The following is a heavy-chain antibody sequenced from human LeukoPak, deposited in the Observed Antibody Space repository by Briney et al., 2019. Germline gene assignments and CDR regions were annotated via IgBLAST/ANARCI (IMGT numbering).Heavy chain of an antibody. V-gene: IGHV4-34*01. Sequence: SETLSLTCAVYGGSFSGYYWSWIRQPPGKGLEWIGEINHSGSTNYNPSLKSRVTISVDTSKNQFSLKLSSVTAADTAVYYCARGSGTYYYDSSGYWFDYWGQGTLVTVSS. CDR1: GGSFSGYY. J-gene: IGHJ4*02. CDR3: ARGSGTYYYDSSGYWFDY. D-gene: IGHD3-22*01. CDR2: INHSGST.